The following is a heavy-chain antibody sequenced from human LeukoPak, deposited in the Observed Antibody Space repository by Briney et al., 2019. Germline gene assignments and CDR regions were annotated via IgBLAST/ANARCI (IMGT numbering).Heavy chain of an antibody. CDR1: RFTFSMYA. D-gene: IGHD1-26*01. J-gene: IGHJ3*02. V-gene: IGHV3-23*01. CDR2: ISASGSTT. Sequence: GGSLRLSCAASRFTFSMYAMSWVRQAPGKGLEWVSTISASGSTTDYADSVKGRVTISRDNSKNTLYLQMNSLRAEDTAVYYCARPGFAWELLDAFDIWGQGTMVTVSS. CDR3: ARPGFAWELLDAFDI.